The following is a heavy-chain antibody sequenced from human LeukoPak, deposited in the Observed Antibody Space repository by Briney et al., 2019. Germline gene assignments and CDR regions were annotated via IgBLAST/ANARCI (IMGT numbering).Heavy chain of an antibody. J-gene: IGHJ4*02. Sequence: SQTLSLTCTVSGGSFSSGGYYWRWICQHPGKGLEWIGYIYYSGSTYYNPSLKNRVTISVDTSKNHFSLKLSSVTAADTAVYYCAIQKQFEILTGCFVYWGQGTLVTVSS. V-gene: IGHV4-31*03. CDR3: AIQKQFEILTGCFVY. CDR1: GGSFSSGGYY. CDR2: IYYSGST. D-gene: IGHD3-9*01.